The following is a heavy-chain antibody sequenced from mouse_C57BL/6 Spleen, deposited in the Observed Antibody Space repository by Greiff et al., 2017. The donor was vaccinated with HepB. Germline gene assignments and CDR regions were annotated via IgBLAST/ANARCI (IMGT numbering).Heavy chain of an antibody. V-gene: IGHV1-78*01. CDR2: IYPRDGST. CDR1: GYTFTDHT. Sequence: VQLQQSDAELVKPGASVKISCKVSGYTFTDHTIHWMKQRPEQGLEWLGYIYPRDGSTKYNEKFKGKATLTADKSSSTAYMQRNSLTSVDSAVYFWARLITTVVAYYYAMDYWGQGTSVTVSS. D-gene: IGHD1-1*01. J-gene: IGHJ4*01. CDR3: ARLITTVVAYYYAMDY.